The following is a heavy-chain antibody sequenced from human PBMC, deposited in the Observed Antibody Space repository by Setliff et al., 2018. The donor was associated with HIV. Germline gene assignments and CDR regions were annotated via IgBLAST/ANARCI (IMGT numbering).Heavy chain of an antibody. CDR2: IIPMFATT. J-gene: IGHJ3*02. Sequence: SVKVSCKASGYTFNNCAVTWVRQAPGQGLEWMGGIIPMFATTNYAQKFQGRVTVNTDESTSTAYVELSSLRSEDTAVYYCARSRGSGHTAMLRPDAFDIWGQGTMVTVSS. D-gene: IGHD5-18*01. V-gene: IGHV1-69*05. CDR1: GYTFNNCA. CDR3: ARSRGSGHTAMLRPDAFDI.